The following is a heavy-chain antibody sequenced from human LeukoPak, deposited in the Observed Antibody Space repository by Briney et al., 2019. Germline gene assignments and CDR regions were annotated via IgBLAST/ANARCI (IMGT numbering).Heavy chain of an antibody. V-gene: IGHV4-28*05. CDR1: GGSISSRNW. CDR3: ARKKGSSVSSAFDI. D-gene: IGHD2-2*01. CDR2: IYYSGSI. Sequence: SETLSLTCAVSGGSISSRNWWGWIRQPPGKGLEWIGYIYYSGSIYYNPSLKSRVTMSVDTSKNQFSLKLSSVTAVDTAVYYCARKKGSSVSSAFDIWGQGTMVTVSS. J-gene: IGHJ3*02.